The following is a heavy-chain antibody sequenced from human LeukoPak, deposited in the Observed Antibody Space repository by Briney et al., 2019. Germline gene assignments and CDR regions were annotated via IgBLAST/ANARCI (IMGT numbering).Heavy chain of an antibody. CDR2: INPSGGST. CDR3: ARDRRIFGVVTGFDP. V-gene: IGHV1-46*01. Sequence: GASVKVSCKASGYTFTSYYMHWVRQAPGQGLEWMGIINPSGGSTSYAQKFQGRVTMTRDMSTSTVYMELSSLRSEDTAVYYCARDRRIFGVVTGFDPWGQGTLVTVSS. D-gene: IGHD3-3*01. J-gene: IGHJ5*02. CDR1: GYTFTSYY.